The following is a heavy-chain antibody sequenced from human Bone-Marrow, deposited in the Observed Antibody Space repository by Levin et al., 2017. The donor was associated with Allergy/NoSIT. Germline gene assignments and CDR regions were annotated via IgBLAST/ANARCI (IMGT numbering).Heavy chain of an antibody. CDR2: ISNSGGAI. V-gene: IGHV3-11*01. CDR1: GFTLSDYY. J-gene: IGHJ4*02. CDR3: ARLFNKSHFLNF. Sequence: GGSLRLSCAASGFTLSDYYMTWIRQAPGRGLEWVSYISNSGGAIYYAESVKGRFTISRDSAKNSLYLQMSSLRAEDTAVYFCARLFNKSHFLNFWGQGTLVTVSS. D-gene: IGHD1/OR15-1a*01.